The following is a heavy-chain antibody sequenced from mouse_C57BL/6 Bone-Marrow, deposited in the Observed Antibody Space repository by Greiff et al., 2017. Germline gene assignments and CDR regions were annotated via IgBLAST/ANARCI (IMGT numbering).Heavy chain of an antibody. CDR3: AKDTNWFAY. Sequence: EVQLVESGGDLVKPGGSLKLSCAASGFTFSSYGMSWVRQTPDKRLEWVATISSGGSYTYSPDSVQGRFTISRDNAKNTLYLQMSNLKSEDTAMYYCAKDTNWFAYWGQWTLVTVSA. CDR2: ISSGGSYT. CDR1: GFTFSSYG. D-gene: IGHD5-1-1*01. J-gene: IGHJ3*01. V-gene: IGHV5-6*01.